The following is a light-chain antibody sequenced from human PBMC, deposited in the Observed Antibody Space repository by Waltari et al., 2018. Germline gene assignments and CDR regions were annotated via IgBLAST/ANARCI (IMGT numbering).Light chain of an antibody. J-gene: IGKJ1*01. CDR2: AAS. V-gene: IGKV3-20*01. CDR1: QSISRY. CDR3: QNHERLPAM. Sequence: EIVLTQSPGTLSLSPGESATLSCRASQSISRYLAWYQQKPGQAPRLLRYAASSRATGIPDRFSGSGSGTDFSLTISRLEPEDFAVYYCQNHERLPAMFGQGTKVEIK.